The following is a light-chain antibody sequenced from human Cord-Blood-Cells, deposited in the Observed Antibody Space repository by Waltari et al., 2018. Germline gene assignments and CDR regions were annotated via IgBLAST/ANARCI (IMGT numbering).Light chain of an antibody. V-gene: IGKV1-27*01. CDR1: QAISNY. Sequence: GDRVTITCRASQAISNYLAWYQQKPVKVPKLLIYVASSLQSGVPSRFSGSGSGTDFTLTISSLQPEDVATYYWQKYNSAPWTFGQGTKVEIK. J-gene: IGKJ1*01. CDR2: VAS. CDR3: QKYNSAPWT.